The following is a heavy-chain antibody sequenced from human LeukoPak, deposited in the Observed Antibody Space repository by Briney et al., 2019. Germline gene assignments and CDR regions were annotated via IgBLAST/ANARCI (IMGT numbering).Heavy chain of an antibody. CDR3: ARGGYCSGGSCSAGFFYYYYYMDV. D-gene: IGHD2-15*01. CDR2: IYTSGST. CDR1: GGSISSGSYY. V-gene: IGHV4-61*02. Sequence: SETLSLTCTVSGGSISSGSYYWSWIRQPAGKGLEWIGRIYTSGSTNYNPSLKSRVTISVDTSKNQFSLKLSSVTAADTAVYYCARGGYCSGGSCSAGFFYYYYYMDVWGKGTTVTVSS. J-gene: IGHJ6*03.